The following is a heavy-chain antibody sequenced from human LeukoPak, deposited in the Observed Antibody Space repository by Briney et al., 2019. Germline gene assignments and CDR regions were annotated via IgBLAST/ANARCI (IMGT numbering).Heavy chain of an antibody. D-gene: IGHD2-21*02. V-gene: IGHV3-74*01. J-gene: IGHJ4*01. CDR1: GFTLSNYW. CDR3: ARFVVVTAGDY. CDR2: LHSNGAFT. Sequence: GGSLRLSCSASGFTLSNYWMHWVRQAPGKGLVWVARLHSNGAFTTYADSVKGRFTISRDTAKNTLHLQMNSLRVEDTAVYYCARFVVVTAGDYWGQGTLVTVSS.